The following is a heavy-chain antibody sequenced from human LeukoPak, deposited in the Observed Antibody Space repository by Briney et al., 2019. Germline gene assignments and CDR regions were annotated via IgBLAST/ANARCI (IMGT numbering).Heavy chain of an antibody. CDR1: GFTFSSYG. Sequence: GGSLRLSCVASGFTFSSYGMNWVRQAPGKGLEWVSYISTSSSTIYYADSVKGRFTISRDNAENSLDLQMNSLRDEDTAVYYCARSGEVWFDPWGQGTLVTVS. CDR3: ARSGEVWFDP. J-gene: IGHJ5*02. V-gene: IGHV3-48*02. D-gene: IGHD3-10*01. CDR2: ISTSSSTI.